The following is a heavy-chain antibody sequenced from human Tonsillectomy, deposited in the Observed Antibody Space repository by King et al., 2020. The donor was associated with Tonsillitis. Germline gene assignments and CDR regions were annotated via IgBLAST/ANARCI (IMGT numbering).Heavy chain of an antibody. Sequence: VQLVESGGGLVQPGGSLRLSCAASGFIFTSYAMTWVRQAPGKGLEWVSIVHSGDGATYYADSVKGRVTISRDNSKNTLYLQMNSLRSGDTAVYFCAKGVMGVIQYGMDVWGQGTTVTVSS. D-gene: IGHD3-10*01. CDR3: AKGVMGVIQYGMDV. V-gene: IGHV3-23*03. CDR2: VHSGDGAT. CDR1: GFIFTSYA. J-gene: IGHJ6*02.